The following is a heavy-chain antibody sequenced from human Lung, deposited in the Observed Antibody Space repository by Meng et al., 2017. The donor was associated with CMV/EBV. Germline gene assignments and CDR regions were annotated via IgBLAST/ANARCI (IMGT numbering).Heavy chain of an antibody. J-gene: IGHJ6*02. CDR3: ARGRVQCSTINCHDYRFSGMDV. D-gene: IGHD2/OR15-2a*01. V-gene: IGHV3-30-3*01. CDR2: ISYDGSNK. Sequence: SCAASGFTFSSYAMHWVRQAPGKGLEWVAVISYDGSNKYYADSVKGRFTISRDNSKNTLYLQMNSLRAEDTAVYYCARGRVQCSTINCHDYRFSGMDVWGQGXTVTVSS. CDR1: GFTFSSYA.